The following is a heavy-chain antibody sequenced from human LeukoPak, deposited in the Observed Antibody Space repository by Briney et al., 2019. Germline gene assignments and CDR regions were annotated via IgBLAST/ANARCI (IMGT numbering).Heavy chain of an antibody. CDR3: ARYTGSFTPLDY. V-gene: IGHV5-51*01. Sequence: GESLKISCEGSGYFFNTYWVAWVRQTPGKGLEWMGIISPDDSYTRYSPSFAGHITISADKSISTAYLQWTSLKASDSAMYYCARYTGSFTPLDYWGQGTLVTVCS. CDR1: GYFFNTYW. D-gene: IGHD3-10*01. J-gene: IGHJ4*02. CDR2: ISPDDSYT.